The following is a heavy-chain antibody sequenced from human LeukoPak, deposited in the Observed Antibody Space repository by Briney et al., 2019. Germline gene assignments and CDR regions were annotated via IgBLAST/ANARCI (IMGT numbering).Heavy chain of an antibody. CDR3: ARIRCGHSGSVCYNH. J-gene: IGHJ4*02. D-gene: IGHD3-9*01. Sequence: SETLSLACGVFGVSINDYYWSWIRQSPGKGLEWIGEISHTEGTRYNPSLESRVTMSVGTSENQLSLKLIFVTAADTAVYYCARIRCGHSGSVCYNHWGLGTLATVSS. CDR1: GVSINDYY. V-gene: IGHV4-34*01. CDR2: ISHTEGT.